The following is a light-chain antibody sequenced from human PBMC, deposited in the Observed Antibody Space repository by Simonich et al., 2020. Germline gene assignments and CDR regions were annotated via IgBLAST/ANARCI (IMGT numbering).Light chain of an antibody. Sequence: QSALTQPASVSGSPGQSITISCTGTSRDVGSYNLVSGYQQHPGKAPKLMIYEGSKRPSGVSNRVSGSKSGNTASLTISGLQAEDEADYYCCSYAGSSTVVFGGGTKLTVL. CDR2: EGS. V-gene: IGLV2-23*01. CDR1: SRDVGSYNL. CDR3: CSYAGSSTVV. J-gene: IGLJ2*01.